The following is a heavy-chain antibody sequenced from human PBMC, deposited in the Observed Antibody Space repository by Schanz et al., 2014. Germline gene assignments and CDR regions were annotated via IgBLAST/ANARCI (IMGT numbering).Heavy chain of an antibody. J-gene: IGHJ5*02. Sequence: QVRLQESGPGLVKPSETLSLTCSVSGGDIGNYYWSWIRHPPGKGLEWIGYIHQSGGTNYNPSLKSRVTILVDTSKNQFPLRLTSLTAADTAVYYCAKFLYDDPSWGQGTLVTVSS. CDR1: GGDIGNYY. V-gene: IGHV4-59*08. D-gene: IGHD3-3*01. CDR2: IHQSGGT. CDR3: AKFLYDDPS.